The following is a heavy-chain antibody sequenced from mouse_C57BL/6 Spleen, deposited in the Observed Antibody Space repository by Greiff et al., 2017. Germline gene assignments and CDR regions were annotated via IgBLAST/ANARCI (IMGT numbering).Heavy chain of an antibody. CDR3: ARCSTHAMDY. V-gene: IGHV5-17*01. J-gene: IGHJ4*01. CDR1: GFTFSDYG. D-gene: IGHD1-1*01. CDR2: ISSGSSTI. Sequence: EVKVVESGGGLVKPGGSLKLSCAASGFTFSDYGMHWVRQAPETGLEWVAYISSGSSTIYYADTVKGRFTISRDNAKNTLFLQMTSLRSEDTAMYYCARCSTHAMDYWGQGTSVTVSS.